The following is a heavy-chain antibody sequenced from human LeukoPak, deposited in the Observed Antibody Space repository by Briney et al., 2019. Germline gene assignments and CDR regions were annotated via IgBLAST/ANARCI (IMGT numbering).Heavy chain of an antibody. J-gene: IGHJ4*02. V-gene: IGHV3-7*01. D-gene: IGHD5-18*01. CDR3: ARDRGYTSFDY. Sequence: GGSLRLSCAAYGFSFSNSWMNWVRQAPGKDLEWVATINPDGSKVDYVGSVKGRFTISRDNAKNSVYLQMSSLRAEETGVFYCARDRGYTSFDYWGQGALVAVSS. CDR2: INPDGSKV. CDR1: GFSFSNSW.